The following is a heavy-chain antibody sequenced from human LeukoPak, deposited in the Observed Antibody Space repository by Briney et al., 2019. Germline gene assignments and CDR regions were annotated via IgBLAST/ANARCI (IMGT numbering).Heavy chain of an antibody. CDR2: MYYSGST. V-gene: IGHV4-39*07. CDR3: ARSSVRPGSMIVVVADAFDI. CDR1: GGSISSSSHY. J-gene: IGHJ3*02. D-gene: IGHD3-22*01. Sequence: SETLSLTCTVSGGSISSSSHYWGWIRQPPGKGLEWIGSMYYSGSTYYNPSLKSRVTISVDTSKNQFSLKLSSVTAADTAVYYCARSSVRPGSMIVVVADAFDIWGQGTMVTVSS.